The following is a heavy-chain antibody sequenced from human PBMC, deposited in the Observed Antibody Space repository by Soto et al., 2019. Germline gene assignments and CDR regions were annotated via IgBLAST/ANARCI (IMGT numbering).Heavy chain of an antibody. Sequence: GASVKVSCKASGYTFTSYATHWVRQAPGQRLEWMGWINAGNGNTKYSQKLQGRVTITRDTSASTAYMEMSSLRSEDTAVYYCASSEAARPYYYYDYDMDVWGKGTTVTVSS. CDR3: ASSEAARPYYYYDYDMDV. CDR1: GYTFTSYA. D-gene: IGHD6-6*01. V-gene: IGHV1-3*01. J-gene: IGHJ6*03. CDR2: INAGNGNT.